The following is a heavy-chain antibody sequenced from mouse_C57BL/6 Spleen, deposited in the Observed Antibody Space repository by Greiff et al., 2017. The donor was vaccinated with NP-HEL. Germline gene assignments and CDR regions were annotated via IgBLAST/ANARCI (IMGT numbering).Heavy chain of an antibody. J-gene: IGHJ2*01. Sequence: EVQLQQSGPGLVKPSQSLSLTCSVTGYSITSGYYWNWIRQFPGNKLEWMGYISYDGSNNYNPSLKNRISITRDTSKNQFFLKLNSVTTEDTATYYCARDRDYYGSSYYYFDYWGQGTTLTVSS. CDR1: GYSITSGYY. CDR3: ARDRDYYGSSYYYFDY. CDR2: ISYDGSN. D-gene: IGHD1-1*01. V-gene: IGHV3-6*01.